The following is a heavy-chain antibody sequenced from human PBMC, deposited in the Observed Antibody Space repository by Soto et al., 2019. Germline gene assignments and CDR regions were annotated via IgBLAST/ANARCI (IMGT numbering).Heavy chain of an antibody. J-gene: IGHJ6*02. D-gene: IGHD3-3*01. Sequence: ASVKVSCKASGYTFTRSGISWVRQAPGQGLEWLGWINPDNGNTNYAQHLQGRVSLTTDTSTSTAYMDLRSLRSDDTAVYYCARHQGITTFGVYSMYYYGMGVWGQ. CDR1: GYTFTRSG. CDR3: ARHQGITTFGVYSMYYYGMGV. CDR2: INPDNGNT. V-gene: IGHV1-18*01.